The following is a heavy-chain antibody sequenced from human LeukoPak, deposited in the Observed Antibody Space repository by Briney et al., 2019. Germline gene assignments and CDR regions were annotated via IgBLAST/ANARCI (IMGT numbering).Heavy chain of an antibody. J-gene: IGHJ2*01. Sequence: SETLSLTCTVSGGSISSYYWSWIRQPPGKGLEWIGYIYYSGSTNYNPSLKSRVTISVDTSKNQFSLKLSSVTAADTAVYYCASSYSSSWSRYWYFDLWGRGTLVTVSS. CDR3: ASSYSSSWSRYWYFDL. V-gene: IGHV4-59*01. D-gene: IGHD6-13*01. CDR1: GGSISSYY. CDR2: IYYSGST.